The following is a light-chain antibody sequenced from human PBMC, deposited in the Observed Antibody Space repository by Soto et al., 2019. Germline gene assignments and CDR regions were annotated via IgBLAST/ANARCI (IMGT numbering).Light chain of an antibody. CDR1: QGISSW. Sequence: DIQMTPSPPFVCQSXRAGVTITXXASQGISSWLAWYQQKPGKAPKLLIYKASTLKSGVPSRFSGSGSGTEFTLTISSLQPDDFATYYCQHYNSYSEAFGQGTKVDIK. CDR3: QHYNSYSEA. J-gene: IGKJ1*01. CDR2: KAS. V-gene: IGKV1-5*03.